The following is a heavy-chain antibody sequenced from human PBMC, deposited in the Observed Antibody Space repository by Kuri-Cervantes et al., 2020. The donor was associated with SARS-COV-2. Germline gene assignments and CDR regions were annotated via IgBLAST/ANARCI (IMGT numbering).Heavy chain of an antibody. Sequence: SETLSLTCTASGASISSSTYYWGWIRQSPGRGREWIGSIYESGDTYYSSSLKSRLTLSVDTSKNQFSLRLTSVTAADTAVYYCARGRGSSWGLNALDIWGQGTMVTVSS. D-gene: IGHD6-13*01. CDR3: ARGRGSSWGLNALDI. J-gene: IGHJ3*02. V-gene: IGHV4-39*01. CDR2: IYESGDT. CDR1: GASISSSTYY.